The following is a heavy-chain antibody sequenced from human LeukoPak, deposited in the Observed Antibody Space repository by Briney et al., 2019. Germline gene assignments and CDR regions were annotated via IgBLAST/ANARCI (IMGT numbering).Heavy chain of an antibody. Sequence: SVKVSCKASGGTFSSYAISWVRQAPGQGLEWMGGIIPIFGTTNYAQKFQGRVTITADESTSTAYMELSSLRSEDTAVYYCARVVEPYYGMDVWGQGTTVTVSS. CDR3: ARVVEPYYGMDV. D-gene: IGHD3-10*01. CDR1: GGTFSSYA. J-gene: IGHJ6*02. CDR2: IIPIFGTT. V-gene: IGHV1-69*01.